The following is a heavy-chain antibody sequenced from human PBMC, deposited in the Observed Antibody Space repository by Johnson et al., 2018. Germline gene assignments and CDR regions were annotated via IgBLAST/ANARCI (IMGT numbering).Heavy chain of an antibody. CDR1: GFTFSNYG. CDR2: ISYDGDNK. J-gene: IGHJ6*03. V-gene: IGHV3-30*18. Sequence: QVQLVESGGGVVQPGRSLRLSCAASGFTFSNYGMHWVRQAPGKGLEWAAVISYDGDNKYYADSVKGRFTISRDNSKNTLYLQMNSLRAEDTAVYYCAKDPVTNGGSYAQYYYFYMDVWGKGTTVTVSS. D-gene: IGHD2-2*01. CDR3: AKDPVTNGGSYAQYYYFYMDV.